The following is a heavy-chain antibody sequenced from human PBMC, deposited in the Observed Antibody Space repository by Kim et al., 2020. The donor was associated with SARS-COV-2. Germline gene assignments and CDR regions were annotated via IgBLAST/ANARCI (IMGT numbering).Heavy chain of an antibody. CDR1: GFTFSSYE. CDR3: ARDPYSSSYNYYGMDV. Sequence: GGSLRLSCAASGFTFSSYEMNWVRQAPGRGLEWVSYISSSGSTIYYADSVKGRFTISRDNAKHSLYLQMNSLRAEDTAVYYCARDPYSSSYNYYGMDVWGQGTTVTVSS. V-gene: IGHV3-48*03. CDR2: ISSSGSTI. J-gene: IGHJ6*02. D-gene: IGHD6-13*01.